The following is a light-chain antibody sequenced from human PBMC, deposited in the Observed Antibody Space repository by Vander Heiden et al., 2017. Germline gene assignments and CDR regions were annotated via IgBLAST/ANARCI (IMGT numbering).Light chain of an antibody. CDR1: SPNIGSNT. CDR2: SNN. J-gene: IGLJ2*01. CDR3: AAWDDSLNAVV. Sequence: QSVLTQPPSASGTPGHRVTISCSGSSPNIGSNTVNWYQQLPGTAPKLLIYSNNQRPSGVPDRFSGSKSGTSASLAISGLQSEDEADYYCAAWDDSLNAVVFGGGTKLTVL. V-gene: IGLV1-44*01.